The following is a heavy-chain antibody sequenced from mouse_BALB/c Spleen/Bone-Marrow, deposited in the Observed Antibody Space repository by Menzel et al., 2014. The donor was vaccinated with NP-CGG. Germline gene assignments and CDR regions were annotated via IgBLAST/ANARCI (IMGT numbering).Heavy chain of an antibody. CDR2: ISTNSGNT. D-gene: IGHD1-1*01. Sequence: VQLQQSGPELVRPGVSVKISCKGSGYTFTDYAMHWVKQSHAKSLEWIGVISTNSGNTNYNQKFKGKATMTVDKSSSTAYMELARLTSEDSAIYYCARGGIYYGSSSFAYWGQGTLVTVSA. CDR3: ARGGIYYGSSSFAY. CDR1: GYTFTDYA. V-gene: IGHV1-67*01. J-gene: IGHJ3*01.